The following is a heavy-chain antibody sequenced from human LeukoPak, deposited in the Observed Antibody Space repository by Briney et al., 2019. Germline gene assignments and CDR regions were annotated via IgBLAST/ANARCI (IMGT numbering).Heavy chain of an antibody. Sequence: GGSLRLSCGASGFTFTTYTMTWVRQAPGKGLVWVSRINSDGSSTSYADSVKGRFTISRDNAKNTLYLQMNSLRAEDTAVYYCARGVRGVIEIDYWGQGTLVTVSS. CDR3: ARGVRGVIEIDY. V-gene: IGHV3-74*01. J-gene: IGHJ4*02. CDR1: GFTFTTYT. D-gene: IGHD3-10*01. CDR2: INSDGSST.